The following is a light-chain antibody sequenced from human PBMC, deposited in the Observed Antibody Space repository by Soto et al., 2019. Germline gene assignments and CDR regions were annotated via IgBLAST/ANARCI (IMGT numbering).Light chain of an antibody. V-gene: IGKV1-8*01. CDR3: QQYYSYPVT. CDR2: AAS. CDR1: QGISSY. Sequence: AIRMTQSPSSFSASTGDRVTITCRASQGISSYLAWYQQKPGQAPTLLIYAASTLESGVPARFSGSGSGTDFTLTISCLESEDFANYYCQQYYSYPVTFGQGTKLEIK. J-gene: IGKJ2*01.